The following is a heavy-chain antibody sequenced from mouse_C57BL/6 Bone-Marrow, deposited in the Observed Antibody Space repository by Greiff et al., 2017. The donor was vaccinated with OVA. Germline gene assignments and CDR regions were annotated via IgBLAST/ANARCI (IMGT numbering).Heavy chain of an antibody. CDR2: IYPSSGNT. J-gene: IGHJ1*03. V-gene: IGHV1-81*01. D-gene: IGHD2-12*01. CDR3: ARGDDCDSCDLYGYFDV. CDR1: GYTFTSYG. Sequence: VKLMESGAELARPGASVKLSCKASGYTFTSYGISWVKQRTGQGLEWIGEIYPSSGNTYYNEKFKGKATLTADKSSSTAYMELRSLTSEDSAVYFCARGDDCDSCDLYGYFDVWGTGTTVTVSS.